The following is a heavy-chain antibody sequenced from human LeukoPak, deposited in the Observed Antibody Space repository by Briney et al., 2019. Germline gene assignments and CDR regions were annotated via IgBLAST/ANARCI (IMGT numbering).Heavy chain of an antibody. V-gene: IGHV3-23*01. Sequence: GGSLRLSCAASGFTFNNYAMNWVRQAPGKGLEWVSGISGSGGSTYYADSVKGRFTISRDNSKDTLYLQMNRLRAEDTAVYFCAKDPLSYYDSSGYRYFDYWGQGTLVTVSS. D-gene: IGHD3-22*01. J-gene: IGHJ4*02. CDR1: GFTFNNYA. CDR2: ISGSGGST. CDR3: AKDPLSYYDSSGYRYFDY.